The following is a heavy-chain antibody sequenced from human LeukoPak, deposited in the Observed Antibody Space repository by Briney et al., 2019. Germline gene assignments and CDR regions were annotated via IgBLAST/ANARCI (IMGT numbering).Heavy chain of an antibody. V-gene: IGHV3-11*01. J-gene: IGHJ6*02. Sequence: PGGSLRLSCAASGFTFSDYYMSWLRQAPGKGLEWDSYISSSGSTIYYADSVKGRFTISRDNAKNSLYRQMNSLRAEDTAVYYCARDRSTLRGSWTQQYYYGMDVWGQGTTVTVSS. CDR3: ARDRSTLRGSWTQQYYYGMDV. CDR2: ISSSGSTI. D-gene: IGHD6-13*01. CDR1: GFTFSDYY.